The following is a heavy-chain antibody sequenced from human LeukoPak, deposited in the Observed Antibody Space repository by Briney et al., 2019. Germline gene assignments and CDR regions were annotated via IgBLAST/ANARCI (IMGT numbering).Heavy chain of an antibody. V-gene: IGHV3-23*01. D-gene: IGHD1-26*01. CDR1: GFTFGTYA. CDR2: ISGSGGRT. CDR3: AKDYSGSYYALDY. J-gene: IGHJ4*02. Sequence: GGSLRLSCAASGFTFGTYAMSWVCQAPGKGLEWVSTISGSGGRTYYADSVKGRFTISRDNSKNTLYLQMNSLRAEDAAVYFCAKDYSGSYYALDYWGQGTLVTVS.